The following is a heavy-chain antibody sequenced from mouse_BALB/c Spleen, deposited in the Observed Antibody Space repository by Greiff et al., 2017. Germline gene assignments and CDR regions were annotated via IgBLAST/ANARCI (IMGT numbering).Heavy chain of an antibody. V-gene: IGHV1S22*01. D-gene: IGHD1-2*01. CDR2: IYPGSGST. Sequence: LQQPGSELVRPGASVKLSCKASGYTFTSYWMHWVKQRHGQGLEWIGNIYPGSGSTNYDEKFKSKGTLTVDTSSSTAYMHLSSLTSEDSAVYYCFITTATLYYFDYWGQGTTLTVSS. J-gene: IGHJ2*01. CDR3: FITTATLYYFDY. CDR1: GYTFTSYW.